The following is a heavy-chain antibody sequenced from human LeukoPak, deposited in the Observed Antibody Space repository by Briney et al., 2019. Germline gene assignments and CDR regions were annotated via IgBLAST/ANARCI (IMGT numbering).Heavy chain of an antibody. CDR1: GYTFTDYY. J-gene: IGHJ4*02. Sequence: GASVKVSCKASGYTFTDYYIQWVRQAPGQGLEWMGWINPNSGGTNYAQHFQGRVSLARETSISTAYMELNKLGSDDTAVYSCARAGYYDFLPGFYDPDNHFDCWGQGTLVTVSS. CDR2: INPNSGGT. CDR3: ARAGYYDFLPGFYDPDNHFDC. V-gene: IGHV1-2*02. D-gene: IGHD3-9*01.